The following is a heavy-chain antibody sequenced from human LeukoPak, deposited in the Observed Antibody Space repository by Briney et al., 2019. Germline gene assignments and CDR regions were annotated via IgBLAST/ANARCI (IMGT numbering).Heavy chain of an antibody. Sequence: ASVKVSCKASGGTYSSYAISWVRHAPGQGLEWRGGIIPIFGTANYAQKFQGRVTITADESTSTAYMELSSLRSEDTAVYYCASEIVVVPAAIGRAYYWGQGTLVTVSS. CDR1: GGTYSSYA. V-gene: IGHV1-69*01. J-gene: IGHJ4*02. CDR3: ASEIVVVPAAIGRAYY. D-gene: IGHD2-2*01. CDR2: IIPIFGTA.